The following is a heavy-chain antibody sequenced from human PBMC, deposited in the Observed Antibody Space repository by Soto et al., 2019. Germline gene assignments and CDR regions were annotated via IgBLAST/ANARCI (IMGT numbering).Heavy chain of an antibody. Sequence: EVQLVESGGGLVQPGGSLRLSCAASGFTFSSYAMHWVRQAPGKGLEYVSAISSNGGSTYYANSVKGRFTISRDNSKNTLYLQMGSLRAEDMAVYYCASMGRGELNYYYGMDFWGQGTTVTVSS. D-gene: IGHD1-26*01. CDR3: ASMGRGELNYYYGMDF. CDR1: GFTFSSYA. CDR2: ISSNGGST. J-gene: IGHJ6*02. V-gene: IGHV3-64*01.